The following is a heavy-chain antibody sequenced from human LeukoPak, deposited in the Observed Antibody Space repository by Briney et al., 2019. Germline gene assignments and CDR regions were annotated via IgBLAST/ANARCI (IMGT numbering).Heavy chain of an antibody. Sequence: GGSLRLSCTASGFTLSSYNMKWVRQAPGKGLEWVSSISYRSSDIEYADSVKGRFTISRDNAKKSLYLQMSSLRAEDTAVYYCARVYSSSWYSGYLYMDVWGKGTTVTVSS. CDR2: ISYRSSDI. CDR1: GFTLSSYN. D-gene: IGHD6-13*01. CDR3: ARVYSSSWYSGYLYMDV. J-gene: IGHJ6*03. V-gene: IGHV3-21*01.